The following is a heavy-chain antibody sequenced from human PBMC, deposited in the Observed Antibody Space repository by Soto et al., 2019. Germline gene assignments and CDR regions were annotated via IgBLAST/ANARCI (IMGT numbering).Heavy chain of an antibody. D-gene: IGHD5-12*01. CDR2: LPSRGRP. CDR1: GASVAGGSYY. V-gene: IGHV4-30-4*01. J-gene: IGHJ5*02. Sequence: QVQLRESGPGLVKPSQTLSLTCSVSGASVAGGSYYWSRVRQPPGKGLEWIGYLPSRGRPFYNPSPTSRGTISADTSKNQLSLQLTSVTAADTAFYYWSRDTYSGYDFGLWGQGTLVTVSS. CDR3: SRDTYSGYDFGL.